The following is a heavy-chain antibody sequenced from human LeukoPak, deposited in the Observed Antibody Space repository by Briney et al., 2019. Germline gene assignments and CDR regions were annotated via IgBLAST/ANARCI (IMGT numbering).Heavy chain of an antibody. CDR3: ARTRPVTISYYMDV. CDR1: GGSISSSSYY. D-gene: IGHD4-17*01. CDR2: IYTSGST. V-gene: IGHV4-39*07. Sequence: SETLSLTCTVSGGSISSSSYYWGWIRQPPGKGLEWIGRIYTSGSTNYNPSLKSRVTISVDTSKNQFSLKLSSVTAADTGVYYCARTRPVTISYYMDVWGKGTTVTISS. J-gene: IGHJ6*03.